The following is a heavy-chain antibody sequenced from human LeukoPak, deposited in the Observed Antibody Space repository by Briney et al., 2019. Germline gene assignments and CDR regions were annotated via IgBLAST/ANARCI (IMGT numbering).Heavy chain of an antibody. J-gene: IGHJ4*02. CDR3: ARVSYYYDSSGYLDY. CDR1: GFTVSSNY. Sequence: GGSLRLSCAASGFTVSSNYMSWVRQAPGKGLEWVSVIYSGGSTYYADSVKGRFTISRDNSKNTLYLQMNSLRAEDTAVYYCARVSYYYDSSGYLDYWGQGTLVTVSS. D-gene: IGHD3-22*01. CDR2: IYSGGST. V-gene: IGHV3-53*01.